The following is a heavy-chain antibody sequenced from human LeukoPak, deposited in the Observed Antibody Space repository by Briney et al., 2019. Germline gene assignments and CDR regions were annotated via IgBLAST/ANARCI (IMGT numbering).Heavy chain of an antibody. D-gene: IGHD6-19*01. CDR2: INPSGGST. CDR3: ARAGEVYNSGSYLEY. V-gene: IGHV1-46*01. Sequence: ASVKVSCKASGYTFTSYYMHWVRQAPGQGLEWMGIINPSGGSTSYAQKFQGRVTMTRDTSTSTAYMELRSLRSDDTAVYYCARAGEVYNSGSYLEYWGQGTLVTVSS. J-gene: IGHJ4*02. CDR1: GYTFTSYY.